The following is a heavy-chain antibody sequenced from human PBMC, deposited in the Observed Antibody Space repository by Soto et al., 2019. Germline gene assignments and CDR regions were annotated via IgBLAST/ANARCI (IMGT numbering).Heavy chain of an antibody. CDR2: IYYSGTT. V-gene: IGHV4-39*01. D-gene: IGHD1-26*01. CDR1: GGSINSRSYY. CDR3: VRRGAGASDFDF. Sequence: SDTLSLTCSVSGGSINSRSYYWGWIRQPPGKGLEWIGSIYYSGTTYYNSSLKSRITISVDTSRNQFSLRLSSVTAADTAVYYCVRRGAGASDFDFWGQGILVTVSS. J-gene: IGHJ4*02.